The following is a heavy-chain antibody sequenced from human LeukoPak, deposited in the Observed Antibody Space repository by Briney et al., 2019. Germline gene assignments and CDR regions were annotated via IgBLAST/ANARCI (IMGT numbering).Heavy chain of an antibody. J-gene: IGHJ4*02. CDR1: GFTFSSYD. Sequence: GGSLRLSCAASGFTFSSYDMHWGRQAPGKGLEWVSGISGSGGRTNYADSVKGRFTISRDNSKNTLYLQMNSLRGEDTAVYFCARRPDYGGTPTFDYWGQGTLVTVSS. D-gene: IGHD4-23*01. V-gene: IGHV3-23*01. CDR2: ISGSGGRT. CDR3: ARRPDYGGTPTFDY.